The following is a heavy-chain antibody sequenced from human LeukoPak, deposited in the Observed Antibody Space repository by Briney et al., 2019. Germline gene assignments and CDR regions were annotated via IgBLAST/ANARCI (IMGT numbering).Heavy chain of an antibody. Sequence: KPSETLSLTCTVSGGSISSSSYYWGWIRQPPGKGLEWIGSIYYSGSTYHNPSLKSRVTISVDTSKNQFSLKLSSVTAADTAVYYCARGGELSPFDYWGQGTLVTVSS. D-gene: IGHD1-7*01. CDR1: GGSISSSSYY. CDR3: ARGGELSPFDY. J-gene: IGHJ4*02. CDR2: IYYSGST. V-gene: IGHV4-39*07.